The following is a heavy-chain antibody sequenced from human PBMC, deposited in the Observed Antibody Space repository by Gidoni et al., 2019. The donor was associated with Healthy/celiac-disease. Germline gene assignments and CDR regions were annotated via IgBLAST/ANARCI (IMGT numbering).Heavy chain of an antibody. CDR2: INPNRGGT. Sequence: QVQLVQFGAEAKKPGVSVKVVCKATGYTFTGYYIHWVRQAPGQGLGWMGWINPNRGGTNYAQKFQGWVTMTRDTSISTAYMELSRLRSDDTAVYYCARDLKGYCSGGSCYSSYGMDVWGQGTTVTVSS. V-gene: IGHV1-2*04. CDR3: ARDLKGYCSGGSCYSSYGMDV. D-gene: IGHD2-15*01. CDR1: GYTFTGYY. J-gene: IGHJ6*02.